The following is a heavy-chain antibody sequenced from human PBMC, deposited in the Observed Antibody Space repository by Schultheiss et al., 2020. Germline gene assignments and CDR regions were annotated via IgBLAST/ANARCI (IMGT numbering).Heavy chain of an antibody. Sequence: ASVKVSCKASGYTFTSYYMHWVRQAPGQGLEWMGWISAYNGNTNYAQKLQGRVTITRDTSTSTAYMELRSLRSDDTAVYYCARAHSSGRIFDYWGQGILVTVSS. D-gene: IGHD6-19*01. CDR1: GYTFTSYY. CDR2: ISAYNGNT. CDR3: ARAHSSGRIFDY. V-gene: IGHV1-18*04. J-gene: IGHJ4*02.